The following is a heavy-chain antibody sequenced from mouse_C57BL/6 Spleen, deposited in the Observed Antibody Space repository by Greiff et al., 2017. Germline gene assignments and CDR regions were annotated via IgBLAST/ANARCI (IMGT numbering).Heavy chain of an antibody. CDR1: EYEFPSHD. CDR2: INSDGGST. J-gene: IGHJ1*03. Sequence: EVQLVESGGGLVQPGESLKLSCESNEYEFPSHDMSWVRKTPEKRLELVAAINSDGGSTYYPDTMERRFIISRDNTKKTLYLQMSSLSSEDTALYYGASQGAYINYLTQSFDVWGTGTTVTVSS. D-gene: IGHD2-5*01. V-gene: IGHV5-2*01. CDR3: ASQGAYINYLTQSFDV.